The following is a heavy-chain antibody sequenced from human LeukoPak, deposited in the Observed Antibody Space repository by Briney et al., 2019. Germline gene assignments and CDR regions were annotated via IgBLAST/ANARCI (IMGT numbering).Heavy chain of an antibody. CDR1: EFTFSSYS. Sequence: GGSLRLSCAASEFTFSSYSMNWVRQAPGKGLEWVSIIYNGVTTYYADSVKGRFTISRDNSKNTLYLQMSSLRAEDTAVYYCVKDGSGSYYTYYFDYWGQGTLVTVSP. CDR2: IYNGVTT. J-gene: IGHJ4*02. CDR3: VKDGSGSYYTYYFDY. D-gene: IGHD3-10*01. V-gene: IGHV3-66*01.